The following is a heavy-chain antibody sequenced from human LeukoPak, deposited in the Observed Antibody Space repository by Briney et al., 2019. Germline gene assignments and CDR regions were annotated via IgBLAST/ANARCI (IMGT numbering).Heavy chain of an antibody. Sequence: GSLRLSCAASGFTFSSYSMNWVRQAPGKGLEWVSYISSSSSTIYYADSVKGRFTISRDNAKNSLYLQMNSLRAEDTAVYYCARVVSGSSPECDYWGQGTLVTVSS. J-gene: IGHJ4*02. D-gene: IGHD1-26*01. CDR1: GFTFSSYS. CDR3: ARVVSGSSPECDY. CDR2: ISSSSSTI. V-gene: IGHV3-48*04.